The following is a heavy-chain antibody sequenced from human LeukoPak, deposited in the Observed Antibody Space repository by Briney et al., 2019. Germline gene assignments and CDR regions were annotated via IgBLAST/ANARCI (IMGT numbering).Heavy chain of an antibody. CDR1: GGSISISSYY. J-gene: IGHJ5*02. Sequence: SETLSLTCTVSGGSISISSYYWSWIRQPAGKGLEWIGRIYTSGSTNYNPSLKSRVTMSVDTPKNQFSLKLSSVTAADTAVYYCARGQPYSKPKNWFDPWGQGTLVTVSS. CDR2: IYTSGST. V-gene: IGHV4-4*07. CDR3: ARGQPYSKPKNWFDP. D-gene: IGHD4-4*01.